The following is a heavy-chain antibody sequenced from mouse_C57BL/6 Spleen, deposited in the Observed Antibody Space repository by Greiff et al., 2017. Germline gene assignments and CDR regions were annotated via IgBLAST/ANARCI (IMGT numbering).Heavy chain of an antibody. V-gene: IGHV1-20*01. CDR1: GYSFTGYF. CDR2: INPYNGDT. J-gene: IGHJ2*01. Sequence: EVQLKESGPELVKPGDSVKISCKASGYSFTGYFMNWVMQSHGKSLEWIGRINPYNGDTFYNQKFKGKATLTVDKSSSTAHMERRSLTSEDSAVYYCARQLTGYYFDYWGQGTTLTVSS. CDR3: ARQLTGYYFDY. D-gene: IGHD4-1*01.